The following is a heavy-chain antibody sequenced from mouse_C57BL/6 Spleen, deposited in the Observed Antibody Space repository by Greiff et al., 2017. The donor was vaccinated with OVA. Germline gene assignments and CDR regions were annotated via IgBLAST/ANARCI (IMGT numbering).Heavy chain of an antibody. Sequence: EVMLVESGGDLVKPGGSLKLSCAASGFTFSSYGMSWVRQTPDKRLEWVATISSGGSYTYYPDSVKGRFTISRDNAKNTLYLQMSSLKSEDTAMYYCARQGDYGHDVWGTGTTVTVSS. CDR2: ISSGGSYT. V-gene: IGHV5-6*01. CDR1: GFTFSSYG. J-gene: IGHJ1*03. D-gene: IGHD2-4*01. CDR3: ARQGDYGHDV.